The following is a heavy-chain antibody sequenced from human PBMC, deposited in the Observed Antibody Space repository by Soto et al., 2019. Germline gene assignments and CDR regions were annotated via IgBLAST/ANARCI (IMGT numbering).Heavy chain of an antibody. J-gene: IGHJ6*02. V-gene: IGHV1-69*01. D-gene: IGHD3-10*01. Sequence: QVQVVQSGVEVRRPGSSVKVSCKASGDTFKNCVISWVRQAPGQGLEWMGGIIPPFGTTDFAQRFQGRLTITTDESTTTAYMEPSRPRSEDTATYYCAAELGFGKLSVVWGQGTAVIVSS. CDR2: IIPPFGTT. CDR3: AAELGFGKLSVV. CDR1: GDTFKNCV.